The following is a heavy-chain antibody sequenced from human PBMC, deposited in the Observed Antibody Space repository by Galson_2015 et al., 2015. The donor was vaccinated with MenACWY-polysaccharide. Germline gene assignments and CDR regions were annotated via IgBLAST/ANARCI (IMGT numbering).Heavy chain of an antibody. CDR3: GKGLVASRAGALDV. Sequence: SLRLSCAASGLSFNSYAMHWLRQAPGKGPEWLAVISFGGSYEHHADSVKGRFPISRDNSKNTVFLQMTGLSAEDTAVYYCGKGLVASRAGALDVWGQGTMVTVSS. J-gene: IGHJ3*01. CDR1: GLSFNSYA. CDR2: ISFGGSYE. V-gene: IGHV3-30*04. D-gene: IGHD6-19*01.